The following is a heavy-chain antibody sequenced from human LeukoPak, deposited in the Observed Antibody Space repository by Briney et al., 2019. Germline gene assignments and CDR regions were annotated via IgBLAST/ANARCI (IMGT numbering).Heavy chain of an antibody. CDR1: GESLNSYY. J-gene: IGHJ4*02. D-gene: IGHD2-15*01. CDR2: IYESGAT. Sequence: SETLSLTCAVYGESLNSYYWSWVRQPPGEGLERIGEIYESGATKYNPSLKSRVAISMVPSKQQFSLRLSSVTAADTAVYYCARGAWATRLASWGLGTPVIVSS. V-gene: IGHV4-34*01. CDR3: ARGAWATRLAS.